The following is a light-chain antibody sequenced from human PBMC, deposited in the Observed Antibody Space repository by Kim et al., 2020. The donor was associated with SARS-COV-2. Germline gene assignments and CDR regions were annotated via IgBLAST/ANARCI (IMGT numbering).Light chain of an antibody. CDR1: GGGGSEA. CDR3: QTWGPGIRV. J-gene: IGLJ3*02. V-gene: IGLV4-69*01. CDR2: VNGGGGQ. Sequence: WVRRTGRRGGGGGSEAGGWHQRGAGRGPGYLMKVNGGGGQSGGDGIPDRFSGSASGAERYLTSAGRQSEEEADYYWQTWGPGIRVFGGGTQLAVL.